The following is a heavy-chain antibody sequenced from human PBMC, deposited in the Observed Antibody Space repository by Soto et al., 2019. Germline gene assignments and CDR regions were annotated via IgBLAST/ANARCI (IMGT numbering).Heavy chain of an antibody. CDR2: IIPIFGTA. J-gene: IGHJ4*02. CDR1: GGTFSSYA. D-gene: IGHD1-26*01. CDR3: ARDSGYSGNQYDY. V-gene: IGHV1-69*13. Sequence: GASVKVSCKASGGTFSSYAISWVRQAPGQGLEWMGGIIPIFGTANYAQKFQGRATITADESTSTAYMELSSLRSEDTAVYYCARDSGYSGNQYDYWGQGTLVTVSS.